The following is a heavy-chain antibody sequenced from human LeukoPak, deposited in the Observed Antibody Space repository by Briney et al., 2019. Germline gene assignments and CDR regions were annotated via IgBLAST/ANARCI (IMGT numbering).Heavy chain of an antibody. CDR2: ISSSSTYI. J-gene: IGHJ5*01. CDR1: GFTFSSYG. V-gene: IGHV3-21*01. D-gene: IGHD6-19*01. Sequence: GGSLRLSCAASGFTFSSYGMSWVRQAPGKGLEWVSSISSSSTYIYYADSVKGRFTISRDNAKNSLYLQMNSLRAEDTAVYYCARESYTSGWYDFWGQGTLVAVSS. CDR3: ARESYTSGWYDF.